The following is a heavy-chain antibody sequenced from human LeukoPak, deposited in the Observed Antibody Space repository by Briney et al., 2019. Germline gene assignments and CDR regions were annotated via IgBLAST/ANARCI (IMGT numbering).Heavy chain of an antibody. Sequence: ASVKVSCKASGGTFSSYAISWVRQAPGQGLEWMGWMSAYTGNANYAQKLQGRVTVTTDTSTSTSYMELRSLRSEDTAVYYCARFSSGVAAAGTLVPFDYWGQGTLVTVSS. CDR3: ARFSSGVAAAGTLVPFDY. CDR1: GGTFSSYA. CDR2: MSAYTGNA. D-gene: IGHD6-13*01. J-gene: IGHJ4*02. V-gene: IGHV1-18*01.